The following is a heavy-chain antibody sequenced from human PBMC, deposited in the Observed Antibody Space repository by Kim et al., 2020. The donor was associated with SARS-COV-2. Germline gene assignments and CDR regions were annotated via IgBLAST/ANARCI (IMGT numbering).Heavy chain of an antibody. D-gene: IGHD4-17*01. J-gene: IGHJ4*02. Sequence: YNPSLKSRVTISVDTSKNQFSLKLSSVTAADTAVYYCARDYGELYYFDYWGQGTLVTVSS. CDR3: ARDYGELYYFDY. V-gene: IGHV4-30-2*05.